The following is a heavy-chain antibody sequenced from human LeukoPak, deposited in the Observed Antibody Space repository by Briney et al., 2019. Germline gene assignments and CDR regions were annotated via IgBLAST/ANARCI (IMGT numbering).Heavy chain of an antibody. CDR1: RFTFSNYS. V-gene: IGHV3-21*01. D-gene: IGHD5-12*01. CDR2: ISSSSTYI. Sequence: GGSLRLSCAASRFTFSNYSMNWVRQAPGKGLEWVPCISSSSTYIYYADSVKGRFTISRDNAKNSLYLQMNSLRAEDTAIYYCARDKRDGYNSGSPYYFDYWGQGTLVTVSS. J-gene: IGHJ4*02. CDR3: ARDKRDGYNSGSPYYFDY.